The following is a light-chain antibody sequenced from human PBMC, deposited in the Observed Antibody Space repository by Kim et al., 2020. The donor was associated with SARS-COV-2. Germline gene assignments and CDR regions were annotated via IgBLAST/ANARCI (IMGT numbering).Light chain of an antibody. Sequence: SSELTQDPAVSVALGQTVRITCQGDSLRSYYASWYQQKPGQAPVLVIYAKNNRPSGIPDRFSGSSSGNTASLTITGAQAEDEADYYCNSRDNSGNHLVFGGGTQLTVL. J-gene: IGLJ3*02. CDR1: SLRSYY. CDR3: NSRDNSGNHLV. CDR2: AKN. V-gene: IGLV3-19*01.